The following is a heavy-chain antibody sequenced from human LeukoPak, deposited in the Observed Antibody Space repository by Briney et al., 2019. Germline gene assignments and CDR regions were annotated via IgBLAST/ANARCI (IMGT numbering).Heavy chain of an antibody. Sequence: GGSLRLSCEASGLTFSSYGMSWVRQAPGKGLQWVSAITGDGTTTYYADSVKGRFTISRDNSKNMLYLQMSSLRAKGTAVYYCAKMQGYFDYWGQGTLVPVSS. CDR2: ITGDGTTT. CDR3: AKMQGYFDY. J-gene: IGHJ4*02. V-gene: IGHV3-23*01. CDR1: GLTFSSYG.